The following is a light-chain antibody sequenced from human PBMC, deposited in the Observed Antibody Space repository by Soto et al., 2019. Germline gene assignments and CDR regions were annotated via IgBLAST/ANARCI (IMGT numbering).Light chain of an antibody. V-gene: IGKV3-15*01. J-gene: IGKJ1*01. CDR1: QSVSSY. Sequence: EVVGTQAPAGLSVSRGELASISCMVSQSVSSYLAWYQQKPGQAPRLLIYGASTRATGVPARFSGSGSGTDFTLTITSLQPEDFAVYYCQQYNNWPPTFGQGTKVDIK. CDR3: QQYNNWPPT. CDR2: GAS.